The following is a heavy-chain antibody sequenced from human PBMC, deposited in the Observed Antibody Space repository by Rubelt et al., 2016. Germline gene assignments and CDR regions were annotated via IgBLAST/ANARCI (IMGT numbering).Heavy chain of an antibody. CDR1: GSPISSYW. D-gene: IGHD3-10*01. J-gene: IGHJ4*02. V-gene: IGHV3-7*05. Sequence: VQLVESGGGVVQPGGSLRLSCAASGSPISSYWMNWVRQAPGKGLEWVANIKQDGSEKYYVDSVKGRFTISRDNAKNSLYLQMNSLRDEGSAVDYCASRTRDYGSEGAYNYWGQGTLVTVSS. CDR3: ASRTRDYGSEGAYNY. CDR2: IKQDGSEK.